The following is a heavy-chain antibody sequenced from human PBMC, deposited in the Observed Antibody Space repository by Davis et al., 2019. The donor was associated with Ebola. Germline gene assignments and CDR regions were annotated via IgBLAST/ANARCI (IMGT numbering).Heavy chain of an antibody. D-gene: IGHD3-22*01. CDR2: VSTYSGHT. CDR3: ARDYYDSSGLGDY. J-gene: IGHJ4*02. V-gene: IGHV1-18*01. CDR1: GYTFANYR. Sequence: AASVKVSCKASGYTFANYRISWVRQAPGQGLEWMGWVSTYSGHTNFAQNVQGRVTMTTDTSTSTAYMELRSLRSDDTAVYYCARDYYDSSGLGDYWGQGTLVTVSS.